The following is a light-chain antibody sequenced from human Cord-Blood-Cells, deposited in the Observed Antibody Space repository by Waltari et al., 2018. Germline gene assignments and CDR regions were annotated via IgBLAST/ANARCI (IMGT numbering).Light chain of an antibody. V-gene: IGKV1-5*03. CDR3: QQYNSYSLT. CDR2: KAS. CDR1: QMISSW. J-gene: IGKJ1*01. Sequence: DIQMTQSPSTLSASVGDXXXXTCRASQMISSWLAWYQQKPGKAPKLLIYKASSLESGVPSRFSGSGSGTEFTLTISSLQPDDFATYYCQQYNSYSLTFGQGTKVEIK.